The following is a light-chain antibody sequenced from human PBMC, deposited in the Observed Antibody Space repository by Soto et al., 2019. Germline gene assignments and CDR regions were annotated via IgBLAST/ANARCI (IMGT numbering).Light chain of an antibody. J-gene: IGLJ1*01. Sequence: QSALTQPASVSGSPGQSITISCTGTSSDIESYDFVSWYQQHPGKAPKLIIYGVINRPSGVSNRFSGSKSGSTASLTISGLQAEDEADYYCSSYSSSDTLHVFGTPTQLTVL. CDR1: SSDIESYDF. CDR2: GVI. CDR3: SSYSSSDTLHV. V-gene: IGLV2-14*01.